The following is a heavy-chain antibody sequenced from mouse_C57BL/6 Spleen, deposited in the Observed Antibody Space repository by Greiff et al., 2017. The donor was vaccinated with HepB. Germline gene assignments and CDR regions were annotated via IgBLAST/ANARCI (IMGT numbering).Heavy chain of an antibody. CDR2: INYDGSST. CDR1: GFTFSDYY. J-gene: IGHJ2*01. Sequence: EVHLVESEGGLVQPGSSMKLSCTASGFTFSDYYMAWVRQVPEKGLEWVANINYDGSSTDYLDSLKSRFIISRDNAKNILYLQMSSLKSEDTDTYYCARVNLYYFDYWGQGTTLTVSS. V-gene: IGHV5-16*01. CDR3: ARVNLYYFDY.